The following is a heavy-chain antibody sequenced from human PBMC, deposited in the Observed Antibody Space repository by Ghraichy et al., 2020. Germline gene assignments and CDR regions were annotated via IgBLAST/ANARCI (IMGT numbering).Heavy chain of an antibody. V-gene: IGHV4-34*01. CDR1: GGSFSGYY. D-gene: IGHD3-10*01. Sequence: SETLSLTCAVYGGSFSGYYWSWIRQPPGKGLEWIGEINHSGSTNYNPSLKSRVTISVDTSKNQFSLKLSSVTAADTAVYYCARSPRSRYYYGSGSFPFDYWGQGTLVTVSS. CDR2: INHSGST. CDR3: ARSPRSRYYYGSGSFPFDY. J-gene: IGHJ4*02.